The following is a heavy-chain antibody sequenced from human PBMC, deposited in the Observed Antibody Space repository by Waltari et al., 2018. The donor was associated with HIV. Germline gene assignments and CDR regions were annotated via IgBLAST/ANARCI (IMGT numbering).Heavy chain of an antibody. J-gene: IGHJ4*02. CDR3: ARASAGDENV. V-gene: IGHV4-59*01. D-gene: IGHD6-19*01. Sequence: QVQLQESGPGLVQPSETLSLTCTVSGDSLSGYYWSWLRQPPGKRLEWIGYIFSSGNTDYNPPLKSRAAISLDTSKNQFSLNLRSVTTADTAVYYCARASAGDENVWGQGTLVTVSS. CDR1: GDSLSGYY. CDR2: IFSSGNT.